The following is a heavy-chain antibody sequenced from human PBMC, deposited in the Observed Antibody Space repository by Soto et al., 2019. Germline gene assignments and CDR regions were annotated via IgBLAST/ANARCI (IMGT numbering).Heavy chain of an antibody. CDR1: GFSFSTRGMC. J-gene: IGHJ6*02. CDR3: ERIPNYYGLWSYGYYYYGMDV. CDR2: IDWDDDK. D-gene: IGHD3-10*01. V-gene: IGHV2-70*01. Sequence: SGPTLVNPTQTLTLTCTFSGFSFSTRGMCVSWIRQPPGKALECLALIDWDDDKNYSRSLKTRLSISKDTSENQVVLTMTNMEPVDTATYYRERIPNYYGLWSYGYYYYGMDVCGQQSTVPVS.